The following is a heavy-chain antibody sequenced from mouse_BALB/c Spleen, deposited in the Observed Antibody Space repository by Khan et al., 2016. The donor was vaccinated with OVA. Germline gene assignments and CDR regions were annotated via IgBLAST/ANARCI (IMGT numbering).Heavy chain of an antibody. CDR2: ISSTGSP. J-gene: IGHJ4*01. Sequence: EVQLQESGPGLVKPSQSLSLTCTVTGYSITSDSAWNWIRQFPGNKLEWMGYISSTGSPSYNPSLKGRFSITRDTSKNQVILHLNSVTTEDTATYDCARSLYYSDSYAMDYWGQGTSVTVSS. D-gene: IGHD2-13*01. CDR3: ARSLYYSDSYAMDY. V-gene: IGHV3-2*02. CDR1: GYSITSDSA.